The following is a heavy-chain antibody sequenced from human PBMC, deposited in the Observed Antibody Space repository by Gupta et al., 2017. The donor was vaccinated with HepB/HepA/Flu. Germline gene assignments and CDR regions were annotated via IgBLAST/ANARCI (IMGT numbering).Heavy chain of an antibody. D-gene: IGHD3-3*01. Sequence: QLQLQESGPGLVKPSEPLSLPSPVSGGSISSRTYYWGWIRQPPGKGLGWSECIHHSGSTYYSPSRKSRVTLSVHTSKKQFSLKFSSVTAADTAVYYCARSEGYDAMDVWGKGTTVTVSS. V-gene: IGHV4-39*01. CDR3: ARSEGYDAMDV. J-gene: IGHJ6*03. CDR2: IHHSGST. CDR1: GGSISSRTYY.